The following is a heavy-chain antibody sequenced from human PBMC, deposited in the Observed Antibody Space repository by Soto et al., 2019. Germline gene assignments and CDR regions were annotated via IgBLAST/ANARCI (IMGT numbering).Heavy chain of an antibody. CDR1: GFTFGTYV. J-gene: IGHJ4*02. V-gene: IGHV3-23*01. CDR2: ISTNVGRT. D-gene: IGHD2-8*02. Sequence: GGSLRLSCAASGFTFGTYVMSWVRQAPGKGLEWVSTISTNVGRTYYADSVEGRFTISRDNSKSTLYLQMNSLRAEDTAIYYCARDVNTGGGGYYFDHWGQGTLVTVSS. CDR3: ARDVNTGGGGYYFDH.